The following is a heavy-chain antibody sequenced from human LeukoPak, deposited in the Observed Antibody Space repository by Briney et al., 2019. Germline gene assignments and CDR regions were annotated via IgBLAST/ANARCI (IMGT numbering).Heavy chain of an antibody. CDR2: ISGSGGST. Sequence: PGGTLRLSCAASGFTFSSYGMSWVRQAPGKGLEWVSAISGSGGSTYYADSVKGRFTISRDNSKNTLYLQMNSLRAEDTAVYYCAKVLRFFDWPPFDYWGQGTLVPVPS. CDR1: GFTFSSYG. D-gene: IGHD3-9*01. CDR3: AKVLRFFDWPPFDY. J-gene: IGHJ4*02. V-gene: IGHV3-23*01.